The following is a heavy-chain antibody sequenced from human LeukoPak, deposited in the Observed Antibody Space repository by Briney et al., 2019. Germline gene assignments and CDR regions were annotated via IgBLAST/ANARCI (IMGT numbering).Heavy chain of an antibody. J-gene: IGHJ4*02. V-gene: IGHV3-20*04. Sequence: GGSLRLSCAASGFTFDDYGMSWVRQAPGKGLEWVSGIYWNGGSTGYADSVKGRLTISRDNAKNSLYLQMNSLRAEDTAVYYCARDSSGYYLRGYYFDYWGQGTLVTVSS. CDR2: IYWNGGST. CDR3: ARDSSGYYLRGYYFDY. CDR1: GFTFDDYG. D-gene: IGHD3-22*01.